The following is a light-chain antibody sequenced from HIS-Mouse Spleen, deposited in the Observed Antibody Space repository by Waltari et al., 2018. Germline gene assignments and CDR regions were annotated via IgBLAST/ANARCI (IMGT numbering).Light chain of an antibody. Sequence: QSARPHPASVSGSPGQSTTIPCPGTSSDVGCYNLVSWYQQHPGKPPKLMIYEGSKRPSGVSNRFSGSKSGNTASLTISGLQAEDEADYYCCSYAGSSTWVFGGGTKLTVL. V-gene: IGLV2-23*01. J-gene: IGLJ3*02. CDR3: CSYAGSSTWV. CDR1: SSDVGCYNL. CDR2: EGS.